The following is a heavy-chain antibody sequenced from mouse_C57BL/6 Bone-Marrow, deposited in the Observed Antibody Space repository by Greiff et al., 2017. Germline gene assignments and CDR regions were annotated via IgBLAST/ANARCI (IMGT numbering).Heavy chain of an antibody. V-gene: IGHV3-6*01. D-gene: IGHD3-3*01. CDR2: ISYDGSN. Sequence: EVKLMESGPGLVKPSQSLSLTCSVTGYSITSGYYWNWIRQFPGNKLEWMGYISYDGSNNYNPSLKNRISITRDTSKNQFFLKLNSVTTEDTATYYCARDFGTNYWGQGTTLTVSS. J-gene: IGHJ2*01. CDR1: GYSITSGYY. CDR3: ARDFGTNY.